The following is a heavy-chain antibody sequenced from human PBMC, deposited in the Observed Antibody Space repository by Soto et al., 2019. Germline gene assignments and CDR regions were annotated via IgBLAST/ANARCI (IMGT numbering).Heavy chain of an antibody. V-gene: IGHV3-15*01. CDR1: GFIFSNNG. D-gene: IGHD3-22*01. CDR3: TTDLYDSSQGLFDY. Sequence: PGGSLRLSCVGSGFIFSNNGMHWVRQAPGKGLEWVGRIKSKTDGGTTDYAAPVKGRFTISRDDSKNTLYLQMNSPKTEDTAVYYRTTDLYDSSQGLFDYWGQGTLVTVSS. J-gene: IGHJ4*02. CDR2: IKSKTDGGTT.